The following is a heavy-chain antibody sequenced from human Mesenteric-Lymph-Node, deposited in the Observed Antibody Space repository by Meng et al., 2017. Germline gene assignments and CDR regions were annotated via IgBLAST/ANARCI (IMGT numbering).Heavy chain of an antibody. D-gene: IGHD2-15*01. V-gene: IGHV3-38-3*01. CDR1: GFTVSSNE. CDR2: ISGGST. J-gene: IGHJ4*02. CDR3: ARSNIVVVVAAGYDY. Sequence: GESLKISCAASGFTVSSNEMSWVRQAPGKGLEWVSSISGGSTYYADSRKGRFTISRDNSKNTLHLQMNSLRAEDTAVYYCARSNIVVVVAAGYDYWGQGTLVTVSS.